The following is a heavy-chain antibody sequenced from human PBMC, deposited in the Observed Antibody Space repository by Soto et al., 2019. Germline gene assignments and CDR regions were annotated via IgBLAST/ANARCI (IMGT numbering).Heavy chain of an antibody. J-gene: IGHJ4*02. Sequence: EVQLLESGGGLVKPGGSLRLSCAASGFTFTKSWMTWVRQTPGKGLEWVGRIKSSADGGTTAYAAYVKYRFIISRYDSNDTHHLHMKRLKTDDTAVYYCTAASQWMPPYSWGQGALVTVSS. CDR3: TAASQWMPPYS. CDR2: IKSSADGGTT. V-gene: IGHV3-15*01. D-gene: IGHD6-19*01. CDR1: GFTFTKSW.